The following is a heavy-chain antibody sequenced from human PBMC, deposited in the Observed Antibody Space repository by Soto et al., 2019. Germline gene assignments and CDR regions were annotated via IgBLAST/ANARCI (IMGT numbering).Heavy chain of an antibody. CDR1: GASISSYY. CDR2: IYYSGST. J-gene: IGHJ2*01. V-gene: IGHV4-59*01. D-gene: IGHD3-22*01. Sequence: QVQLQESGPGLVKPPETLSLTCTVSGASISSYYWTWIRQPPGKGLEWIGYIYYSGSTKYNPSLKSRVTISVDTSKNQLSLKLSSVTAADTAVYYCARYYYDSSGYYQTWYFALWGRGTLVTVSS. CDR3: ARYYYDSSGYYQTWYFAL.